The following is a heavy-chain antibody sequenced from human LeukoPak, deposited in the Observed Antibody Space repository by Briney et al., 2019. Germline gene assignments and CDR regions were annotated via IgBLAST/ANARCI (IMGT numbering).Heavy chain of an antibody. CDR2: ISGSGGST. D-gene: IGHD3-22*01. CDR3: ARHPDSSGYYAFDY. Sequence: TGGSLRLSCAASGFTFSSYAMSWARQAPGKGLEWVSAISGSGGSTYYADSVKGRFTISRDNSKNTLYLQMNSLRAEDTAVYYCARHPDSSGYYAFDYWGQGTLVTVSS. V-gene: IGHV3-23*01. J-gene: IGHJ4*02. CDR1: GFTFSSYA.